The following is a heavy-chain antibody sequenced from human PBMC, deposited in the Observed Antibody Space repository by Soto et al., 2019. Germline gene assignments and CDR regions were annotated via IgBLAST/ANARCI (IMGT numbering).Heavy chain of an antibody. D-gene: IGHD6-19*01. CDR1: GYTFTGYY. Sequence: ASVKVSCKASGYTFTGYYMHWVRQAPGQGLEWMGWINPNSGGTNYAQKFQGWVTMTRDTSISTAYTELSRLRSDDTAVYYCARSNSSGWYVPFDYWGQGTLVTVSS. J-gene: IGHJ4*02. CDR2: INPNSGGT. V-gene: IGHV1-2*04. CDR3: ARSNSSGWYVPFDY.